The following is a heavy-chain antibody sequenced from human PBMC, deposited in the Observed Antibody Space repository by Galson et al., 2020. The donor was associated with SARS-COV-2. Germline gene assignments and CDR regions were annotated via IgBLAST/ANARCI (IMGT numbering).Heavy chain of an antibody. J-gene: IGHJ4*01. CDR2: IYYSGST. CDR3: ARHNGLTIFGVVIIREFGY. D-gene: IGHD3-3*01. Sequence: SETLSLTCTVSGASISSYYWSWIRQPPGKGLEWIGYIYYSGSTNYNPSLKSRVTISVDTSKNQFSLKLSSVTAADTAVYYCARHNGLTIFGVVIIREFGYWSHGNLVPVSS. CDR1: GASISSYY. V-gene: IGHV4-59*08.